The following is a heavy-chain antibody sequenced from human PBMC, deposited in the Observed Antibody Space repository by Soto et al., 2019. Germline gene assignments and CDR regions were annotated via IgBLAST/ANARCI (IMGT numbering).Heavy chain of an antibody. Sequence: PGGSLRLYCAASGFTFSNYAMHWVRQAPGKGLEWLAIISYDGDNEYYVDSVRGRFTISRDSAKNSLYLQMNSLRAEDTAVYYCGRKFSGYGVFDYWGQGALVTVSS. CDR2: ISYDGDNE. V-gene: IGHV3-30*03. CDR1: GFTFSNYA. D-gene: IGHD5-12*01. J-gene: IGHJ4*02. CDR3: GRKFSGYGVFDY.